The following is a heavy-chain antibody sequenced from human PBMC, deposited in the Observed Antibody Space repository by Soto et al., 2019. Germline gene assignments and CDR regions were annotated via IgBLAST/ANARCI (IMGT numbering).Heavy chain of an antibody. D-gene: IGHD3-22*01. Sequence: QVQLQASGPGLVKPSETLSLTCTVSGGSISRYYWSWIRQPPGKGLEWIGYIYHSGSTNYNPSLKSRVTSSVDSAVTQCSLKLSSVTAADTAVYYCAAAGNSGYFWSVDYWGRGTLDTVSS. CDR2: IYHSGST. CDR3: AAAGNSGYFWSVDY. V-gene: IGHV4-59*01. CDR1: GGSISRYY. J-gene: IGHJ4*02.